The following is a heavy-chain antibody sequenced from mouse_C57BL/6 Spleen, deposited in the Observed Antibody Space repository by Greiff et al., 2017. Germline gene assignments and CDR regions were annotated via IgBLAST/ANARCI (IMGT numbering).Heavy chain of an antibody. Sequence: VKVVESGAELVRPGASVKLSCKASGYTFTDYYINWVKQRPGQGLEWIARIYPGSGNTYYNEKFKGKATLTAEKSSSTAYMQLSSLTSEDSAVYFCARGDWFAYWGQGTLVTVSA. CDR1: GYTFTDYY. CDR3: ARGDWFAY. J-gene: IGHJ3*01. CDR2: IYPGSGNT. V-gene: IGHV1-76*01.